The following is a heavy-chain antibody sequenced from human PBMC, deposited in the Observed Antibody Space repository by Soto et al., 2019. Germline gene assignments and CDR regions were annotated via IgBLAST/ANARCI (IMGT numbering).Heavy chain of an antibody. V-gene: IGHV3-15*01. CDR1: WFTFRNAW. Sequence: SGGSLRLSCAAPWFTFRNAWMRWVRQAPGKGLEWVGRIKSKTDGGTTDYAAPVKGRFTISRDDSKNTLYLQMNSLKTEDTAVYYCTTAGPAYYFDYWGQGTLVTVSS. J-gene: IGHJ4*02. D-gene: IGHD3-10*01. CDR2: IKSKTDGGTT. CDR3: TTAGPAYYFDY.